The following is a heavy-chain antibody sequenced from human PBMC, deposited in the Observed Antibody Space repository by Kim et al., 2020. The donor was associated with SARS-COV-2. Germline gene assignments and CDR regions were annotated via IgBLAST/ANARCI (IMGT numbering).Heavy chain of an antibody. CDR1: GGSISSGGYY. J-gene: IGHJ5*02. D-gene: IGHD1-26*01. Sequence: SETLSLTCTVSGGSISSGGYYWSWIRQHPGKGLEWIGYIYYSGSTYYNPSLKSRVTISVDTSKNQFSLKLSSVTAADTAVYYCARAPGWELNGWFDPWGQGTLVTVSS. CDR2: IYYSGST. CDR3: ARAPGWELNGWFDP. V-gene: IGHV4-31*03.